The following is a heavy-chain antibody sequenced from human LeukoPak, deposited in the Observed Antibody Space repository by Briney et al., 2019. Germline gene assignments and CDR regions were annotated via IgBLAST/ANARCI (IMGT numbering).Heavy chain of an antibody. V-gene: IGHV3-23*01. J-gene: IGHJ4*02. CDR3: AITYSSSWHTGVGPFDY. Sequence: GGSLRLSCAASGFTFSSYAMSWVRQAPGKGLEWVSAISGSGGSTYYADSVKGRFTISRDNSKNTLYLQMNSLRAEDTAVYYCAITYSSSWHTGVGPFDYWGQGTLVTVSS. CDR1: GFTFSSYA. D-gene: IGHD6-13*01. CDR2: ISGSGGST.